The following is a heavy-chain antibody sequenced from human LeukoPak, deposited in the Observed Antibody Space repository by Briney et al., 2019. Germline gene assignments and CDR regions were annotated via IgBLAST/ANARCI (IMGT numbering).Heavy chain of an antibody. Sequence: SETLSLTCTISDGSISSSSYYWGWIRQPPGKGLEWIGSIYYSGSTYYNPSLKSRVTISVDTSKNQFSLKLSSVTAADTAVYYCARDSRQLGGYYYMDVWGKGTTVTVSS. J-gene: IGHJ6*03. V-gene: IGHV4-39*07. D-gene: IGHD6-6*01. CDR1: DGSISSSSYY. CDR3: ARDSRQLGGYYYMDV. CDR2: IYYSGST.